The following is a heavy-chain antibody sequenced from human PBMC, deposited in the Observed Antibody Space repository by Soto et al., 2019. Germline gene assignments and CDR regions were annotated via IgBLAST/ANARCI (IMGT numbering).Heavy chain of an antibody. CDR2: IFTNGNT. J-gene: IGHJ6*02. CDR1: GVSMDDYY. Sequence: QVQLQESGPGLVKPSETLSLTCYVSGVSMDDYYWSWIRQTAGRGLEWIGRIFTNGNTNYNPSLRGRLNMSVDTSTNQVSLRLTSVTAADTAVYYCASGPLVSRYYGLNVWGQGTTVTVSS. V-gene: IGHV4-4*07. CDR3: ASGPLVSRYYGLNV.